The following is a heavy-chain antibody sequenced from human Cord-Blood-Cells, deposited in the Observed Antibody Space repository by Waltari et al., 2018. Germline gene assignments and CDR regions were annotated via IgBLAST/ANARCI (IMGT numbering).Heavy chain of an antibody. J-gene: IGHJ3*02. V-gene: IGHV3-9*01. D-gene: IGHD1-1*01. CDR1: GFTFDDYA. Sequence: EVQLVESGGGLVQPGRSLRLSCAASGFTFDDYAMHWVRQAPGKGLEWVSGISWNSVSIGDADSVKGRFTISRDNAKNSLYLQMNSLRAEDTALYYCAKDNFAFDIWGQGTMVTGSS. CDR3: AKDNFAFDI. CDR2: ISWNSVSI.